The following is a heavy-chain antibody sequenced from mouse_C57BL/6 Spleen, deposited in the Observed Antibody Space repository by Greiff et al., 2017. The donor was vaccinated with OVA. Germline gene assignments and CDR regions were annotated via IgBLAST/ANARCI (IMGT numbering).Heavy chain of an antibody. J-gene: IGHJ4*01. CDR2: INPNNGGT. CDR3: AREDDGYLVYAMDY. Sequence: EVQLQESGAELVRPGSSVKMSCKTSGYTFTDYNMHWVKQSHGKSLEWIGYINPNNGGTSYNQKFKGKATLTVNKSSSTAYMELRSLTSEDSAVYYCAREDDGYLVYAMDYWGQGTSVTVSS. CDR1: GYTFTDYN. D-gene: IGHD2-3*01. V-gene: IGHV1-22*01.